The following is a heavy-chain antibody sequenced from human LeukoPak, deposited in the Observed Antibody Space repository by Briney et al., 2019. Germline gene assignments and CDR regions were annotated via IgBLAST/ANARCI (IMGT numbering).Heavy chain of an antibody. J-gene: IGHJ3*02. CDR2: ISSSSSYI. CDR1: GFTFSDYY. V-gene: IGHV3-11*06. Sequence: PGGSLRLSCAASGFTFSDYYMSWIRQAPGKGLEWVSSISSSSSYIYYADSVKGRFTISRDNAKNSLYLQMNSLRAEDTAVYYCARSPYYDYVWGSYRSDAFDIWGQGTMVTVSS. D-gene: IGHD3-16*02. CDR3: ARSPYYDYVWGSYRSDAFDI.